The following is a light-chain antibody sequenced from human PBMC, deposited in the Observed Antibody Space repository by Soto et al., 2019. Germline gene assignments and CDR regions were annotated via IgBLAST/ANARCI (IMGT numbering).Light chain of an antibody. CDR1: SSNIANNY. CDR2: DNN. V-gene: IGLV1-51*01. CDR3: GTWDSSLSAVV. J-gene: IGLJ2*01. Sequence: QSVLPQPPSVSAAPGQKVTISCSGSSSNIANNYVSWYQQLPGTAPKLLIYDNNKRPSGIPDRFSGSKSGTSATLGITGLQTGDEADYYCGTWDSSLSAVVFGGGTKVTVL.